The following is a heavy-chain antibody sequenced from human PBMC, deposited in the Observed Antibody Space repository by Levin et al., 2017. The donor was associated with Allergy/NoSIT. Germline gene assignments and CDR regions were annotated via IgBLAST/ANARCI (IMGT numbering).Heavy chain of an antibody. D-gene: IGHD2/OR15-2a*01. V-gene: IGHV3-23*01. CDR3: AKGVSAFFTLFDC. J-gene: IGHJ4*02. Sequence: SGGSLRLSCAASGFIFSNYAMSWVRQAPGKGLEWVSGIRGSGGSTDYTDSVKGRFTVSRDNSKNTVYLQMNSLRAEDTAVYYCAKGVSAFFTLFDCWGQGTQVTVSS. CDR2: IRGSGGST. CDR1: GFIFSNYA.